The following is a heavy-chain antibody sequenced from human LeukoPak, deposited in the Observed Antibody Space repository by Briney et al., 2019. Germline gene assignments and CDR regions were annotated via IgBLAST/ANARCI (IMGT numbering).Heavy chain of an antibody. CDR2: ISSSSSYI. D-gene: IGHD3-16*02. V-gene: IGHV3-21*01. J-gene: IGHJ4*02. CDR1: GFTFSSYS. Sequence: PGGSLRLSCAASGFTFSSYSMNWVRQAPGKGLEWVSSISSSSSYIYYADSVKGRFTISGDNSKNTLYLQMNSLRAEDTAVYYCAREDYVWGSYRSSGSDWGQGTLVTVSS. CDR3: AREDYVWGSYRSSGSD.